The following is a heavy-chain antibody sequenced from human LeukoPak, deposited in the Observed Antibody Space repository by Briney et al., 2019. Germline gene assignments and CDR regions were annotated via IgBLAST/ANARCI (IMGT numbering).Heavy chain of an antibody. J-gene: IGHJ5*02. D-gene: IGHD6-13*01. CDR2: ISAYNGNT. CDR1: GYTFTSYG. V-gene: IGHV1-18*01. Sequence: GASVKVSCNASGYTFTSYGISWVRQAPGQGLEWMGWISAYNGNTNYALKLQDRVTMTTDTSTSTAYMELRSLRSDDTAVYYCARDSSSWPNWFDPWGQGTLVTVSS. CDR3: ARDSSSWPNWFDP.